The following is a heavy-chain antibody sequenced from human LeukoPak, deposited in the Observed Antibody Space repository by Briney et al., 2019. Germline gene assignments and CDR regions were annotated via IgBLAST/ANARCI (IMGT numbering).Heavy chain of an antibody. J-gene: IGHJ4*02. CDR3: ARGRIAARIPPGFVMDY. V-gene: IGHV1-2*02. D-gene: IGHD6-6*01. CDR2: INPNSGGT. CDR1: GYTFTGYY. Sequence: ASVKVSCKASGYTFTGYYMHWVRQAPGQGLEWLGWINPNSGGTNYAQKFQGRVTMTRDTSISTAYMELSRLRSDDTAVYYCARGRIAARIPPGFVMDYWGQGTLVTVSS.